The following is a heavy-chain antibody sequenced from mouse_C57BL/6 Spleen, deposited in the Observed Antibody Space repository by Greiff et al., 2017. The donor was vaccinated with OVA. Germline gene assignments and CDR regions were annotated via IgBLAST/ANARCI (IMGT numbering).Heavy chain of an antibody. CDR3: AREAAQAPWFAY. Sequence: QVQLQQPGAELVKPGASVKLSCKASGYTFTSYWMHWVKQRPGQGLEWIGMIHPNSGSTNYNAKFKSKATLTVDKSSSTAYMQLSSLTSEDSAVYYCAREAAQAPWFAYWGQGTLVTVSA. V-gene: IGHV1-64*01. J-gene: IGHJ3*01. CDR2: IHPNSGST. CDR1: GYTFTSYW. D-gene: IGHD3-2*02.